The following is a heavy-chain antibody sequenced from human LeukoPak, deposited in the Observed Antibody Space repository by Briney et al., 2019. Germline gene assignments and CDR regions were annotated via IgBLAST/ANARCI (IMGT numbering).Heavy chain of an antibody. CDR3: ARGGRSARPDY. J-gene: IGHJ4*02. D-gene: IGHD6-6*01. CDR2: IWYVVSNE. Sequence: SLTLSCPPYGPNFSGNAMHWDRQAPGNLMEWVATIWYVVSNEYYRDSVKGRFSISRDNSKNPLYLQMTRLTVEETAVYYCARGGRSARPDYWGQGTLVTVSS. CDR1: GPNFSGNA. V-gene: IGHV3-33*01.